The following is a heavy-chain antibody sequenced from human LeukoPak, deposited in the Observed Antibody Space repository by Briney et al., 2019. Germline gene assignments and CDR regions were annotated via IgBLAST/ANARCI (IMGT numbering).Heavy chain of an antibody. CDR2: IEQDGGEK. V-gene: IGHV3-7*01. CDR1: GFTFSSYA. CDR3: ARHFRAYSSSSGYFDY. D-gene: IGHD6-6*01. Sequence: GGSLRLSCAASGFTFSSYAMSWVRQAPGKGLEWVANIEQDGGEKYHVDSVKGRFTISRDNAKNSLYLQMNSLRAEDTAVYYCARHFRAYSSSSGYFDYWGQGTLVTVSS. J-gene: IGHJ4*02.